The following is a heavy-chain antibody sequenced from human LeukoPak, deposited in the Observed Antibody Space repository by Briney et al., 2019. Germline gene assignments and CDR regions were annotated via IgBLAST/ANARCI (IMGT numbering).Heavy chain of an antibody. Sequence: GGSLRLSCAASGFTFSSYGMHWVRQAPGKGLEWVAVISYDGSNKYYADSVKGRFTISRDNSKNTLYLQMNSLRAEDTAVYHCAKDWAVVVPAAIFDYWGQGTLVTVSS. V-gene: IGHV3-30*18. CDR1: GFTFSSYG. CDR2: ISYDGSNK. CDR3: AKDWAVVVPAAIFDY. J-gene: IGHJ4*02. D-gene: IGHD2-2*01.